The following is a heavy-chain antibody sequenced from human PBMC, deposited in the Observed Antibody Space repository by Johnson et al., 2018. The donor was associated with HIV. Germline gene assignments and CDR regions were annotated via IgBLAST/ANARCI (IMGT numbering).Heavy chain of an antibody. CDR3: ARGGDDAFDI. V-gene: IGHV3-66*01. CDR2: IYSDGTT. J-gene: IGHJ3*02. CDR1: GFTVSSNY. D-gene: IGHD7-27*01. Sequence: MLLVESGGGLVQPGGSLRLSCAASGFTVSSNYMSWVRQAPGKGLEWVSVIYSDGTTNYADSVKGRFTISRDNAKNSLYLQMNSLRAEDTAVYYCARGGDDAFDIWGQGAMVTVSS.